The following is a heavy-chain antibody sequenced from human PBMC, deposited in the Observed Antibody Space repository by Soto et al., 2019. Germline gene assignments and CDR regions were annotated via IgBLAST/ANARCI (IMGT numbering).Heavy chain of an antibody. V-gene: IGHV4-61*08. D-gene: IGHD4-17*01. Sequence: SETLSLTCAVSGGSISSGGYSWSWIRQPPGKGLEWIGYIYYSGSTNYNPSLKSRVTISVDTSKNQFSLKLSSVTAADTAVYYCARDRNYGGTKRGFDYWGQGTLVTVSS. CDR1: GGSISSGGYS. CDR3: ARDRNYGGTKRGFDY. CDR2: IYYSGST. J-gene: IGHJ4*02.